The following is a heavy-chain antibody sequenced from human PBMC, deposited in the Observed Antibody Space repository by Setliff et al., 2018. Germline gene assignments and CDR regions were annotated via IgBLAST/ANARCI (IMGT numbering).Heavy chain of an antibody. Sequence: GGSLRLSCATSGFIFSNFWMSWVRQAPGKGLEWVGNINKDGSQKYYVDSLRGRFTISRDNADNSLFLQINSLRAEDTAVYYCVREYLYGGGDYWGQGTLVTVSS. CDR3: VREYLYGGGDY. CDR2: INKDGSQK. CDR1: GFIFSNFW. J-gene: IGHJ4*02. D-gene: IGHD4-17*01. V-gene: IGHV3-7*03.